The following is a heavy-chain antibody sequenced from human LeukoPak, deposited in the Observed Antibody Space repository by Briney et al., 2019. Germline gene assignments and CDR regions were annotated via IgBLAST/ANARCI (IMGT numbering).Heavy chain of an antibody. Sequence: GASVKVSCKASGYTFTGYYMHWVRQAPGQGLEWMGWINPNSGGTNYAQKFQGRVTMTRDTSISTAYLQWSSLKASDTALYFCARRNSSGYNPSPLGHWGQGTLVTVSS. D-gene: IGHD3-22*01. V-gene: IGHV1-2*02. CDR2: INPNSGGT. CDR3: ARRNSSGYNPSPLGH. J-gene: IGHJ4*02. CDR1: GYTFTGYY.